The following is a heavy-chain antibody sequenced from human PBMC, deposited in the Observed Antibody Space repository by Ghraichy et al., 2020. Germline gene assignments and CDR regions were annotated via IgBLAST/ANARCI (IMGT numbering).Heavy chain of an antibody. Sequence: GGSLRLSCAASGFTFSSYAMSWVRQAPGKGLEWVSSISSSRGCTYYADSVKGRFTISRDNSKNTLYLQMNSLRAEDTAVYYCAKVGGSLRYYYGMDVWGPGTTGTVSS. CDR1: GFTFSSYA. V-gene: IGHV3-23*01. J-gene: IGHJ6*02. D-gene: IGHD3-16*01. CDR2: ISSSRGCT. CDR3: AKVGGSLRYYYGMDV.